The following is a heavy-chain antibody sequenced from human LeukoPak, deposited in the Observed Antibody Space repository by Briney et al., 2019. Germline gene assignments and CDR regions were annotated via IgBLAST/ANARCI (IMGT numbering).Heavy chain of an antibody. CDR1: GGSISSSTYY. CDR2: IYYSGST. CDR3: ARYVVVPAAAFDY. D-gene: IGHD2-2*01. Sequence: PSETQSLTCTVSGGSISSSTYYWGWIRQPPGKGLEWIGSIYYSGSTYYNPSLKSRVTISVDTSKNQFSLKLSSVTAADTAVYYCARYVVVPAAAFDYWGQGTLVTVSS. V-gene: IGHV4-39*01. J-gene: IGHJ4*02.